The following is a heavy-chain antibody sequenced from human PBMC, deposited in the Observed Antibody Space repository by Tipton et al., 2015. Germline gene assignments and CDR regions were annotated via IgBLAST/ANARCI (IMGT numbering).Heavy chain of an antibody. CDR2: IFYSGGT. J-gene: IGHJ5*02. V-gene: IGHV4-39*01. CDR1: GGSITSNSHY. CDR3: ARHVGSSGWYVTLNCFDP. Sequence: TLSLTCVVSGGSITSNSHYWGWIRQPPGKGLEWIGTIFYSGGTYYNPSLKSRVTISVDTSKNHFSLKLSSVTAADTAVYYCARHVGSSGWYVTLNCFDPWGQGTLVTVSS. D-gene: IGHD6-19*01.